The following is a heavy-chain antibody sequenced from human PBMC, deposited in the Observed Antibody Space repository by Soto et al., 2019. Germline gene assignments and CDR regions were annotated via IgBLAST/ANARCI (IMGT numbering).Heavy chain of an antibody. D-gene: IGHD6-6*01. CDR1: GFTFSSYA. V-gene: IGHV3-23*01. CDR2: ISGSGGST. Sequence: GGSLRLSCAASGFTFSSYAMSWVRQAPGKGLEWVSAISGSGGSTYYADSVKGRFTVSRDNSKNTLYLQMNSLRAEDTAVYYCAKDQKYPKYRDYNSSDFDYWGQGTLVTVSS. J-gene: IGHJ4*02. CDR3: AKDQKYPKYRDYNSSDFDY.